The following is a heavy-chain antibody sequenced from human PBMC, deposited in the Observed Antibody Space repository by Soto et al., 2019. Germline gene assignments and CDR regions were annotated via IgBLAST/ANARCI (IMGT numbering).Heavy chain of an antibody. V-gene: IGHV1-69*13. CDR2: IIPIFGTA. J-gene: IGHJ3*02. Sequence: GASVKVSCKASGGTFSSYAISWVRQAPGQGLEWMGGIIPIFGTANYAQKFQGRVTITADESTSTAYMELSSLRSEDTAVYYCARDTGYSSSSTDAFDIWGQGTMVTVSS. CDR3: ARDTGYSSSSTDAFDI. CDR1: GGTFSSYA. D-gene: IGHD6-6*01.